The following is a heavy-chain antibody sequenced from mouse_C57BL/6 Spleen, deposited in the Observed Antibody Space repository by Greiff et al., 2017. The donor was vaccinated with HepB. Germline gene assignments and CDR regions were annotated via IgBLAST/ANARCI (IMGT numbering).Heavy chain of an antibody. CDR2: IDPSDSYT. Sequence: QVQLQQPGAELVMPGASVKLSCKASGYTFTSYWMHWVKQRPGQGLEWIGEIDPSDSYTNYNQKFKGKSTLTVDKSSSTAYMQLSSLTSEDSAVYYCARGDYYGSSYAWFAYWGQGTLVTVSA. CDR1: GYTFTSYW. CDR3: ARGDYYGSSYAWFAY. D-gene: IGHD1-1*01. J-gene: IGHJ3*01. V-gene: IGHV1-69*01.